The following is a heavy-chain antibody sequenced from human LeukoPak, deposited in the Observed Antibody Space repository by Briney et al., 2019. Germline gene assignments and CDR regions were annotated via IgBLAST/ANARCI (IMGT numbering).Heavy chain of an antibody. D-gene: IGHD1-7*01. V-gene: IGHV3-23*01. CDR1: GFPFNNYA. Sequence: GGSLRLSCAASGFPFNNYAMSWVRQAPGKGLEGVSTVSGSDGSTYYADSVKGRFTISRDNSKNMLFLQMSGLRAEDTAVYYCAKVVTNWNYFPFDYWGQGTLVAVSS. J-gene: IGHJ4*02. CDR2: VSGSDGST. CDR3: AKVVTNWNYFPFDY.